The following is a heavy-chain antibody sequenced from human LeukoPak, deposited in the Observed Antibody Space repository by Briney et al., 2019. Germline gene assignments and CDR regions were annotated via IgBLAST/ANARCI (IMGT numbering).Heavy chain of an antibody. D-gene: IGHD3-22*01. CDR3: ARNPSNYYDSSGYYYIPYYFDY. V-gene: IGHV4-59*08. CDR2: IYYSGST. CDR1: GGSISSYY. Sequence: SETLSLTCTVSGGSISSYYWSWIRQPPGKGLEWIGYIYYSGSTNYNPSLKSRVTISVDTSKNQFSLKLSSVTAADTAVYYCARNPSNYYDSSGYYYIPYYFDYWGQGTLVTVSS. J-gene: IGHJ4*02.